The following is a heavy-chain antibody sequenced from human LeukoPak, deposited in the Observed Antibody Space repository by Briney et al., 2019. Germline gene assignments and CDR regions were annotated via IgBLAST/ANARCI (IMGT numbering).Heavy chain of an antibody. Sequence: PSETLSLICTVSGGSSSSSSWNWIRQPPGKGLEWIGYIYYSGSTKYNPSLEGRVTISVDTSKNQISLKLRSVTAADTAIYYCARRQQTGGDNGLHNWFDPWGQGTLVTVSS. CDR2: IYYSGST. CDR3: ARRQQTGGDNGLHNWFDP. J-gene: IGHJ5*02. CDR1: GGSSSSSS. D-gene: IGHD2-21*01. V-gene: IGHV4-59*08.